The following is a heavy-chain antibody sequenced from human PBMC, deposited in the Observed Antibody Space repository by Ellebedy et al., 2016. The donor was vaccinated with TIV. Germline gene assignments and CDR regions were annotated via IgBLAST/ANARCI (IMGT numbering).Heavy chain of an antibody. CDR2: INQVGSEK. Sequence: PGGSLRPSCAASGFTFSTYWMSRVRQVPGKGLEWVANINQVGSEKYYVESVKGRFTISRDNVKNLLYLQMNSLRVEDTAVYYCARARIDYWGQGTLVSVSS. V-gene: IGHV3-7*04. J-gene: IGHJ4*02. CDR1: GFTFSTYW. CDR3: ARARIDY.